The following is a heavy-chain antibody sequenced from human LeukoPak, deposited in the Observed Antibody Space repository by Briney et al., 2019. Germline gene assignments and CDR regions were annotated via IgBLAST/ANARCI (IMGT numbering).Heavy chain of an antibody. CDR3: AKDLGNGSGMRYYYYGMDV. J-gene: IGHJ6*02. CDR1: GFTFDDYA. D-gene: IGHD3-10*01. V-gene: IGHV3-43*02. CDR2: ISGDGGST. Sequence: PGGSLRLSCAASGFTFDDYAMHWVRQAPGKGLEWVSLISGDGGSTYYADSVKGRFTISRDNSKNSLYLQMNSLRTEDTALYYCAKDLGNGSGMRYYYYGMDVWGQGTTVTVSS.